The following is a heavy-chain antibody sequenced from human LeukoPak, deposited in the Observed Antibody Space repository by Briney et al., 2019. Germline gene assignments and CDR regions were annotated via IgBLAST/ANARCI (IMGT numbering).Heavy chain of an antibody. Sequence: GGSLRLSCAASGFTFSRYWMSWVRQAPGKGLEWVSSISGGSANTYYADSVKGRFTISRDSSKNTLFLEMNSLRAGDTAVYYCAKVMAVEGATRTLDYWGQGTLVTVSS. D-gene: IGHD1-26*01. V-gene: IGHV3-23*01. CDR1: GFTFSRYW. J-gene: IGHJ4*02. CDR2: ISGGSANT. CDR3: AKVMAVEGATRTLDY.